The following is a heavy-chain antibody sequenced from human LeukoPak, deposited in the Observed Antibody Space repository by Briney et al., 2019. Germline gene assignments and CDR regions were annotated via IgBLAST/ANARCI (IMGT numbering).Heavy chain of an antibody. V-gene: IGHV1-69*13. CDR3: ARGGRYSYGYFLLDY. CDR1: GGTFSSYA. Sequence: SVKVSCKASGGTFSSYAISWVRQAPGQGLEWMGGIIPIFGIANYAQKFQGRVTITADESTSTAYMELSSLRSEDTAVYYCARGGRYSYGYFLLDYWGQGTLVTVSS. D-gene: IGHD5-18*01. CDR2: IIPIFGIA. J-gene: IGHJ4*02.